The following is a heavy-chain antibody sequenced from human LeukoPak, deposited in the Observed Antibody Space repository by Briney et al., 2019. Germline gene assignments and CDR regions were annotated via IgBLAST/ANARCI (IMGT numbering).Heavy chain of an antibody. V-gene: IGHV1-2*02. CDR1: GYTFTSYD. J-gene: IGHJ4*02. Sequence: ASVKVSCKASGYTFTSYDINWVRQAPGQGLEWMGWIHPNSGATHYKQKLQGRVTMTSDTSIDTVYMELTSLIYDDTAVYYCARDDDWGPDYWGQGTLVTVSS. CDR2: IHPNSGAT. CDR3: ARDDDWGPDY. D-gene: IGHD3-9*01.